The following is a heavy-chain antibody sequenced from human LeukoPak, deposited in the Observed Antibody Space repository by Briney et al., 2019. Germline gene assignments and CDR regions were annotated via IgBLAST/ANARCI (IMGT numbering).Heavy chain of an antibody. CDR3: ARDGVPVRLVAWFDP. CDR2: INGDGSST. Sequence: PGGSLRLSCAASGFTLSSYYMHWVRHVPGKGLVWVSCINGDGSSTKYADSVKGRFTISRDNAKNTLYLQVNSLRAEDTAVYYCARDGVPVRLVAWFDPWGQGTLVTVSS. CDR1: GFTLSSYY. D-gene: IGHD1-1*01. V-gene: IGHV3-74*03. J-gene: IGHJ5*02.